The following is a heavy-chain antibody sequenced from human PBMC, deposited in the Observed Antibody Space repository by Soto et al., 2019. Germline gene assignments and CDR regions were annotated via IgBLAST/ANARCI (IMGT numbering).Heavy chain of an antibody. CDR3: ARVSATGTRSFDP. Sequence: SETLSLTCTVSGGSISSGAYYWGWIRQHPGKGLEWIGYISHRGTAYYTPSLKSRVSLSVDPSKSQFSLNVTSLTAADTAVYYCARVSATGTRSFDPWGPGTLVTVSS. CDR1: GGSISSGAYY. D-gene: IGHD6-13*01. J-gene: IGHJ5*02. CDR2: ISHRGTA. V-gene: IGHV4-31*03.